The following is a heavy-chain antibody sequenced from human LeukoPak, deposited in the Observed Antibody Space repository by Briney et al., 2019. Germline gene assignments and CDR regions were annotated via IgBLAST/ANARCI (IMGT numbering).Heavy chain of an antibody. CDR2: ISSSGSTI. CDR1: GFTFSSYE. D-gene: IGHD5-18*01. V-gene: IGHV3-48*03. Sequence: PGGSLRLSCAASGFTFSSYEMNWVRQAPGKGLEWVSYISSSGSTIYYADSMKGRFTISRDNAKNSLYLQMNSLRAEDTAVYYCARDAAYGYDRFDYWGQGTQVTVSS. J-gene: IGHJ4*02. CDR3: ARDAAYGYDRFDY.